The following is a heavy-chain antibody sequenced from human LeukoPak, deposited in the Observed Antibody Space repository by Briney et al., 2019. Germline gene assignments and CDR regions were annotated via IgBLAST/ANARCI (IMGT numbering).Heavy chain of an antibody. CDR1: GGSISNKY. V-gene: IGHV4-59*12. Sequence: SETLSLTCTVSGGSISNKYWSWIRQPPGKGLEWIGYIYYSGSTNYNPSLKSRVTISVDTSKNQFSLKLSSVTAADTAVYYCARRVYYDSSGYYRRNYYYYYMDVWGKGTTVTISS. CDR2: IYYSGST. CDR3: ARRVYYDSSGYYRRNYYYYYMDV. D-gene: IGHD3-22*01. J-gene: IGHJ6*03.